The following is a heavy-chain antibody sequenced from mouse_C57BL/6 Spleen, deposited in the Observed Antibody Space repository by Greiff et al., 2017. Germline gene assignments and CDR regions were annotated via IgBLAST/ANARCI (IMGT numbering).Heavy chain of an antibody. CDR2: IWSGGST. J-gene: IGHJ4*01. CDR3: ASDYYGSNAMDY. D-gene: IGHD1-1*01. CDR1: GFSLTSYG. Sequence: VQLQESGPGLVQPSQSLSITCTVSGFSLTSYGVHWVRQSPGQGLEWLGVIWSGGSTDYNAAFISRLSISKDNSKSQVFFKMNSLQADDTAIYYCASDYYGSNAMDYWGQGTSVTVAS. V-gene: IGHV2-2*01.